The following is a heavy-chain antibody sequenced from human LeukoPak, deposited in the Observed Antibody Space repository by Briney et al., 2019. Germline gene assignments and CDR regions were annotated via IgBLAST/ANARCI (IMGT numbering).Heavy chain of an antibody. CDR1: GGSFRGYH. J-gene: IGHJ5*02. Sequence: SETLSLTCGVYGGSFRGYHWSWIRQPPGKGLEWIGEINHSESTNYNPSLKSRVNISVDTSKNQFSLKLSSVTAADTAVYYCARDRVPVRAMGVRGAPNWFDPWGQGTLVTVSS. CDR2: INHSEST. V-gene: IGHV4-34*01. CDR3: ARDRVPVRAMGVRGAPNWFDP. D-gene: IGHD3-10*01.